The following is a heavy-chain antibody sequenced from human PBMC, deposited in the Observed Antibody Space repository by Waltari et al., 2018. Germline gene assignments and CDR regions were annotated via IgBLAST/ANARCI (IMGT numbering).Heavy chain of an antibody. V-gene: IGHV4-4*07. D-gene: IGHD5-12*01. Sequence: QVQLQESGPGLVKPSETLSLTCTVSGGSISSYYWSWIRQPAGKGLEWIWRIYTSGSTNYNPSLKSRVTTSVATAKNQVSLKLSSVPAADTAVYYCARTPQYSGYDYLDYWGQGTLVTVSS. CDR3: ARTPQYSGYDYLDY. CDR2: IYTSGST. J-gene: IGHJ4*02. CDR1: GGSISSYY.